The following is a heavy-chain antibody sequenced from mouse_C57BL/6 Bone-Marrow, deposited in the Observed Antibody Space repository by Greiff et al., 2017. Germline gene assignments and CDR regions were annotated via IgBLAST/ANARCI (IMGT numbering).Heavy chain of an antibody. V-gene: IGHV5-17*01. Sequence: EVQRVESGGGLVKPGGSLKLSCAASGFTFSDYGMHWVRQAPEKGLEWVAYISSGSSTIYYANTVKGRFTISSDNAKNTLFLQMNSLRSEYTAMYYCARGARFAYWGQGTLVTVSA. CDR2: ISSGSSTI. CDR1: GFTFSDYG. CDR3: ARGARFAY. J-gene: IGHJ3*01.